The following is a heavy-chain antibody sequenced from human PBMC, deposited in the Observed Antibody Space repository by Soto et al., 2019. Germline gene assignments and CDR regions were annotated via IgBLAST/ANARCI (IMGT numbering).Heavy chain of an antibody. CDR2: IYYSGST. CDR1: GGSISSGGYY. CDR3: ARDGRLVPAAMSGMDV. Sequence: SETLSLTCTVSGGSISSGGYYWSWIRQHPGKGLEWIGYIYYSGSTYYNPSLKSRVTISVDTSKNQFSLKLSSVTAADTAVYYCARDGRLVPAAMSGMDVWSQGTTVTVSS. V-gene: IGHV4-31*03. J-gene: IGHJ6*02. D-gene: IGHD2-2*01.